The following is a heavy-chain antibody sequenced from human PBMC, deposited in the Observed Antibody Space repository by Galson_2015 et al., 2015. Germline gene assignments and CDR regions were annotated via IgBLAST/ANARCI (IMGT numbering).Heavy chain of an antibody. V-gene: IGHV3-74*01. D-gene: IGHD3-10*01. J-gene: IGHJ4*02. Sequence: SLRLSCAASGFTFGTFWMHWVRQAPGKGLMWVSRISSDGSSITYADSVKGRLTISRDNAKNTLFLQMNSLRAEDTALYHCARASYSGSGSYPLDYWGQGTLVTVSS. CDR3: ARASYSGSGSYPLDY. CDR2: ISSDGSSI. CDR1: GFTFGTFW.